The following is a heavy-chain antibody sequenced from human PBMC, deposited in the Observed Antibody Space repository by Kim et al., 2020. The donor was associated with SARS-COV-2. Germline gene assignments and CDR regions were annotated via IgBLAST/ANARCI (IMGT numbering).Heavy chain of an antibody. D-gene: IGHD6-19*01. CDR3: ARGHLISSGWLH. CDR1: GGSFSGYY. CDR2: INHSGST. V-gene: IGHV4-34*01. Sequence: SETLSLTCAVYGGSFSGYYWSWIRQPPGKGLEWIGEINHSGSTNYNPSLKSRVTISVDTSKNQFSLKLSSVTAADTAVYYCARGHLISSGWLHWGQGTL. J-gene: IGHJ1*01.